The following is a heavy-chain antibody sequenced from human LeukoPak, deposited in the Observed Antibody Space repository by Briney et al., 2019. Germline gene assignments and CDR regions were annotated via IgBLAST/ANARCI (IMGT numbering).Heavy chain of an antibody. D-gene: IGHD6-13*01. CDR1: GYTFTGYY. J-gene: IGHJ4*02. CDR2: IIPIFGTA. CDR3: AREPTIAAAGTEEY. V-gene: IGHV1-69*13. Sequence: SVKVSCKASGYTFTGYYMHWVRQAPGQGLEWMGGIIPIFGTANYAQKFQGRVTITADESTSTAYMELSSLRSEDTAVYYCAREPTIAAAGTEEYWGQGTLVTVSS.